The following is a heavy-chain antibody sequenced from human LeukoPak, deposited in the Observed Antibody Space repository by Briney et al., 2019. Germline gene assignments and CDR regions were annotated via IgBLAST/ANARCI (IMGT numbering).Heavy chain of an antibody. CDR3: ARQTSTWYRGWFDP. J-gene: IGHJ5*02. CDR2: IYYSGST. CDR1: GGSISSSRIY. Sequence: PSETLSLTCSVSGGSISSSRIYRGWIRQPPGKGLEWIGSIYYSGSTYYNPSLKSRVTISVDTSKNQFSLRLRSVTAADTAVYYCARQTSTWYRGWFDPWGQGTLVTVSS. V-gene: IGHV4-39*01. D-gene: IGHD6-13*01.